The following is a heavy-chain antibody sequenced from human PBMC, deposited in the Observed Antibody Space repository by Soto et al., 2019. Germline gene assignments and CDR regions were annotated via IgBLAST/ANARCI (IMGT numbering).Heavy chain of an antibody. J-gene: IGHJ4*02. CDR1: GFIVSSNY. D-gene: IGHD3-22*01. Sequence: PVGSLRLSCAASGFIVSSNYMSWVRQAPGKGLEWVSYISSSSSYTNYADSVKGRFTISRDNAKNSLYLQMNSLRAEDTAVYYCARVIGLAWLLLCWGQGTLVTVSS. CDR2: ISSSSSYT. CDR3: ARVIGLAWLLLC. V-gene: IGHV3-11*05.